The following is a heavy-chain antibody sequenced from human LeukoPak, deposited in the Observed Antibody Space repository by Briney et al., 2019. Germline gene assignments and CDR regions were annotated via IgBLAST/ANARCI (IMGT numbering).Heavy chain of an antibody. CDR2: INHSGST. D-gene: IGHD3-10*01. CDR1: GGSIKSNNW. Sequence: SGTLSLTCAVSGGSIKSNNWWSWVRQPPGKGLEWIGEINHSGSTNYNPSLKSRVTISVDTSKNQFSLKLSSVTAADTAVYYCARGDGYYFDYWGQGTLVTVSS. CDR3: ARGDGYYFDY. J-gene: IGHJ4*02. V-gene: IGHV4-4*02.